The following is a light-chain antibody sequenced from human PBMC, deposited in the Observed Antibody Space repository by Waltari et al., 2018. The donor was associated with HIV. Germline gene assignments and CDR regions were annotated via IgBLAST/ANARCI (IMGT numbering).Light chain of an antibody. CDR2: VGTGGIVG. V-gene: IGLV9-49*01. CDR1: SGYSNNK. Sequence: QPVLTQPPSASASLGASVTLTCTLSSGYSNNKVDWYQERPGKGPRFVMRVGTGGIVGSKGDDIPDRFSVLGSGRNRSLIIKNIREEDESDYHGGTDHGSGSNFVYRFGGGTKLTVL. J-gene: IGLJ2*01. CDR3: GTDHGSGSNFVYR.